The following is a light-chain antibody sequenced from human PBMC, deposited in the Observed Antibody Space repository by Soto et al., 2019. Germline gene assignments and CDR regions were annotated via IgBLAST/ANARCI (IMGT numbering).Light chain of an antibody. CDR1: QTISRW. J-gene: IGKJ3*01. V-gene: IGKV1-5*01. CDR3: QQYHSYSPFT. CDR2: DAS. Sequence: DIQLTQTPSTLSASVGDEVTITCRASQTISRWLAWYQQKPGRAPKLLIYDASSLESGVPSRFSGSGSGTEFTLTISSLQPGDFATYYCQQYHSYSPFTFGPGTKVDIK.